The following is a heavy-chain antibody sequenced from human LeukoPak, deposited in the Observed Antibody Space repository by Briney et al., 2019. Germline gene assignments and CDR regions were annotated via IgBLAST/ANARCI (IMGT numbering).Heavy chain of an antibody. CDR3: VRLTTGSAFDI. Sequence: QPGGSLRLSCTASGFTFSSYWMLWVRQGPGKGLVWVSRIYSDGTGIDYADSVKGRFTISRDNAKNTLYLQMNSLRAEDTAVYYCVRLTTGSAFDIWGQGTMVTVSS. CDR2: IYSDGTGI. CDR1: GFTFSSYW. J-gene: IGHJ3*02. V-gene: IGHV3-74*01. D-gene: IGHD1-1*01.